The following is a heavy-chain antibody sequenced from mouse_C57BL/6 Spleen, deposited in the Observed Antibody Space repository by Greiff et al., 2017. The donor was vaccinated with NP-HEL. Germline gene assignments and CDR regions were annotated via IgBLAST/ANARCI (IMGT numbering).Heavy chain of an antibody. CDR1: GFTFSDYY. J-gene: IGHJ4*01. Sequence: EVKLVESGGGLVQPGGSLKLSCAASGFTFSDYYMYWVRQTPEKRLEWVAYISNGGGSTYYPDTVKGRFTISRDNAKNTLYLQMSRLKSEDTAMYYCARPSGYDAMDYWGQGTSVTVSS. D-gene: IGHD3-2*02. CDR3: ARPSGYDAMDY. V-gene: IGHV5-12*01. CDR2: ISNGGGST.